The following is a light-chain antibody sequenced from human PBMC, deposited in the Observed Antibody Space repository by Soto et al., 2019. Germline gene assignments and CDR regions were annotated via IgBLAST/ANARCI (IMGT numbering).Light chain of an antibody. V-gene: IGKV1-6*01. CDR2: TAS. CDR3: LHDYSYPRT. CDR1: QAIRND. Sequence: AIQMTRSPSSLSASVGDRVIITCRASQAIRNDLGWYQQKPGKAPKLLIYTASTLQSGVSSRFSGSGFGADFTLTIRSLQPEDSATYYCLHDYSYPRTFGQGTKVEIK. J-gene: IGKJ1*01.